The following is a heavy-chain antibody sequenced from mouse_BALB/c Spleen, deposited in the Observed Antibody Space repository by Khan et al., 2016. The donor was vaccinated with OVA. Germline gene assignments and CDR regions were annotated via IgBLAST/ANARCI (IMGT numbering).Heavy chain of an antibody. Sequence: EVELVESGGDLVKPGGSLKLSCAASGFTFSTYGMPWVRQTPDKRLEWVAGISSGGSYTYYPDNVKGRFTISRDNAKNTLHLQMSSLRSEDTTMYYCTRLAYYYNSEGFAYWGQGTLVTVSA. J-gene: IGHJ3*01. CDR3: TRLAYYYNSEGFAY. CDR1: GFTFSTYG. V-gene: IGHV5-6*01. D-gene: IGHD1-1*01. CDR2: ISSGGSYT.